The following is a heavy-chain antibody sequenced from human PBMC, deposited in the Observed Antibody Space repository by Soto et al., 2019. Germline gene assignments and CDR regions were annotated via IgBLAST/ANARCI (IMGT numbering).Heavy chain of an antibody. CDR2: IDPSDSYT. CDR1: GYSFTSYW. CDR3: ARERWLQSYYYYGMDV. V-gene: IGHV5-10-1*01. Sequence: GESLKISCKGSGYSFTSYWISWVRQMPGKGLEWMGRIDPSDSYTNYSPSFQGHVTISADKSISTAYLQWSSLKASDTAMYYCARERWLQSYYYYGMDVWGQGTTVTVYS. D-gene: IGHD5-12*01. J-gene: IGHJ6*02.